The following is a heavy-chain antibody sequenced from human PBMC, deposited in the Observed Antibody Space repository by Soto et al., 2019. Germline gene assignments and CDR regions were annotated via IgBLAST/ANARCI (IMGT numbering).Heavy chain of an antibody. CDR2: IYYSGST. Sequence: QVQLQESGPGLVKPSETLSLTCTVSGGSISSYYWSWIRQPPGKGLEWIGYIYYSGSTNYNPSLTSRGTIAVATSMNQLSLKLSSVTAADTAVYYCASTVDYGDYAYAFDIWGQGTMVTVSS. CDR3: ASTVDYGDYAYAFDI. V-gene: IGHV4-59*08. J-gene: IGHJ3*02. D-gene: IGHD4-17*01. CDR1: GGSISSYY.